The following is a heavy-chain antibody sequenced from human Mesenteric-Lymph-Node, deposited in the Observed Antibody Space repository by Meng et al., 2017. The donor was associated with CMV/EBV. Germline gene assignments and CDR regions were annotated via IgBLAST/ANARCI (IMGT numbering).Heavy chain of an antibody. Sequence: GESLKISCAASGFTFSTYWMSWVRQAPGKGLEWVANIKQDGSEKYYVDSVKGRFTISRDNAKNSLYLQMNSLRAEDTAVYYCAKADDYVWGSHYFDYWGQGTLVTVSS. CDR1: GFTFSTYW. CDR2: IKQDGSEK. CDR3: AKADDYVWGSHYFDY. V-gene: IGHV3-7*03. D-gene: IGHD3-16*01. J-gene: IGHJ4*02.